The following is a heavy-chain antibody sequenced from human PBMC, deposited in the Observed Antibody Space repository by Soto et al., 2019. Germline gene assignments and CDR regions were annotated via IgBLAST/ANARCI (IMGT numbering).Heavy chain of an antibody. CDR1: GYTFTSYG. CDR2: ISTYNGNT. D-gene: IGHD3-22*01. V-gene: IGHV1-18*01. Sequence: QVQLVQSGAEVKKPGASVKVSCKASGYTFTSYGISWVRQAPGQGLEWMGWISTYNGNTNYAQKLQGRVTMTTDTSTSTAYMELRSLRSDDTAVYYCVRVTATGYYYDSSGYYYFDYWGQGTLVTVSS. CDR3: VRVTATGYYYDSSGYYYFDY. J-gene: IGHJ4*02.